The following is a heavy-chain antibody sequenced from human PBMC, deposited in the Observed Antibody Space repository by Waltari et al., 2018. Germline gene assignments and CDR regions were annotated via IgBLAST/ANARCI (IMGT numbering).Heavy chain of an antibody. CDR3: AHRRPYSGRWGWGDLDY. Sequence: QITLKESGPTLVHTTQTLTLTCSCSGFSLSTGGVGVGWIRQPPGEALEFLAFIYWDDDKYYSPSLKSRLTVTKDTSKNQVVLTMTNLDPVDTSTYFCAHRRPYSGRWGWGDLDYWGQGILVTVSS. V-gene: IGHV2-5*02. CDR2: IYWDDDK. CDR1: GFSLSTGGVG. D-gene: IGHD6-13*01. J-gene: IGHJ4*02.